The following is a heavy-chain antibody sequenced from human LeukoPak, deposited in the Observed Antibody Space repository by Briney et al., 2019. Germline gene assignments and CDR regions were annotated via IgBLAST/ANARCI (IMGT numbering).Heavy chain of an antibody. CDR2: IHTSGST. Sequence: SETLSLTCTVSGGSTSNYFCTWLRQSAGKGLEWIGRIHTSGSTNYNPSLKSRVSMSVDTSRNQFSLKLSSVTAADTAVYYCARDPEGHGYYFDYWGQGALVTVSS. D-gene: IGHD3-3*01. J-gene: IGHJ4*02. V-gene: IGHV4-4*07. CDR1: GGSTSNYF. CDR3: ARDPEGHGYYFDY.